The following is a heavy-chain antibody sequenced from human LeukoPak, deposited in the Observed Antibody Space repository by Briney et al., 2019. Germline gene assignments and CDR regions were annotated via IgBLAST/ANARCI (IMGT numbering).Heavy chain of an antibody. CDR3: ARDAPYSSGWYGDGFDY. J-gene: IGHJ4*02. D-gene: IGHD6-19*01. Sequence: GGSLRLSCAASGFTFDDYAMSWGWLLQRPGQEWESVINWNGGSTGYADSVKGRFTISRDNAKNSLYLQMNSLRAEDTALYYCARDAPYSSGWYGDGFDYWGQGTLVTVSS. CDR2: INWNGGST. V-gene: IGHV3-20*04. CDR1: GFTFDDYA.